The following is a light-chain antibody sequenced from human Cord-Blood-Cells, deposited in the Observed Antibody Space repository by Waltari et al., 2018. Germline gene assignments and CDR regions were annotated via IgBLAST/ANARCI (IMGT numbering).Light chain of an antibody. J-gene: IGKJ1*01. V-gene: IGKV2-28*01. CDR1: PRLPHSNGYNY. CDR3: MQDVQTPRT. CDR2: LGS. Sequence: IVMTQSPLFLPVSAAESPSLSCRSSPRLPHSNGYNYFNWYQQKPGQSPQLLIYLGSNRDSGVPDRFSGSGSGTDFTLKISRVEAEDVGVYYCMQDVQTPRTFGRGTKVEIK.